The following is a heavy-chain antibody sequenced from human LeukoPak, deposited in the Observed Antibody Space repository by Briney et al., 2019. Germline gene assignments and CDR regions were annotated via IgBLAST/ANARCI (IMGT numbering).Heavy chain of an antibody. Sequence: SETLSLTCTVSGGSISSYYWSWVRQPPGKGLEWLGYIYYSGSTNYNPSLKSRVSISVDTSKNQFSLKLSSVTAADTAVYYCARTGSTVTMLYPFDHWGQGTLVTVSS. D-gene: IGHD4-17*01. V-gene: IGHV4-59*01. J-gene: IGHJ4*02. CDR2: IYYSGST. CDR1: GGSISSYY. CDR3: ARTGSTVTMLYPFDH.